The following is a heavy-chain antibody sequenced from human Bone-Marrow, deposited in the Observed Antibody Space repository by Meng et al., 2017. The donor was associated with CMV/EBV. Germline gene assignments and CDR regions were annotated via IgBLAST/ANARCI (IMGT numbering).Heavy chain of an antibody. CDR1: GFTFSSYW. V-gene: IGHV3-7*01. CDR3: ARDRWSGYYRGYYYYGMDV. Sequence: GESLKISCAASGFTFSSYWMSWVRQAPGKGLEWVANIKQDGSEKYYVDSVKGRFTISRDNAKNSLYLQMNSLRAEDTAVYYCARDRWSGYYRGYYYYGMDVWGQGTTVTVSS. D-gene: IGHD3-3*01. CDR2: IKQDGSEK. J-gene: IGHJ6*02.